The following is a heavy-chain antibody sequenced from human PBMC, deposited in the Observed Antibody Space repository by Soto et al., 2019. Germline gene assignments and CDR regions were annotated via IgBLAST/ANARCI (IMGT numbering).Heavy chain of an antibody. CDR1: GGSFSGYY. CDR2: INHSGST. J-gene: IGHJ5*02. CDR3: ARAFLVKRVVVVAAIEWGEANWFDP. V-gene: IGHV4-34*01. D-gene: IGHD2-15*01. Sequence: PSETLSLTCAVYGGSFSGYYWSWIRQPPGKGLEWIGEINHSGSTNYNPSLKSRVTISVDTSKNQFSLKLSSVTAADTAVYYRARAFLVKRVVVVAAIEWGEANWFDPWGQGTLVTVSS.